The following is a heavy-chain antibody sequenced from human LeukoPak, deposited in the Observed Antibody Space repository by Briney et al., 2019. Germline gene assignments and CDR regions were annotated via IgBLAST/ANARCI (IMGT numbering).Heavy chain of an antibody. CDR1: GFTFSTYW. Sequence: GGSLRLSCAASGFTFSTYWMTWVRQAPGKGLEWVAIILFDGSLKFYTDSVRCRFTISRDDSKNALYSQMNGLRAEDTAVYYCARDGQSGYCNGGNCFSHNWFDPWGQGTLATVSS. V-gene: IGHV3-30*03. CDR2: ILFDGSLK. CDR3: ARDGQSGYCNGGNCFSHNWFDP. J-gene: IGHJ5*02. D-gene: IGHD2-15*01.